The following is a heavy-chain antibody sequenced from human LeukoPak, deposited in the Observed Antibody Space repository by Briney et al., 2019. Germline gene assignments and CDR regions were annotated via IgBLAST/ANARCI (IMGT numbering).Heavy chain of an antibody. J-gene: IGHJ4*02. CDR2: IYYSGST. D-gene: IGHD6-13*01. V-gene: IGHV4-39*01. CDR1: GGSISSYY. Sequence: SETLSLTCTVSGGSISSYYWNWIRQPPGKGLEWIGSIYYSGSTYYNPSLKSRVTISVDTSKNQFSLKLSSVTAADTAVYYCARLIAAAGTSYWGQGTLVTVSS. CDR3: ARLIAAAGTSY.